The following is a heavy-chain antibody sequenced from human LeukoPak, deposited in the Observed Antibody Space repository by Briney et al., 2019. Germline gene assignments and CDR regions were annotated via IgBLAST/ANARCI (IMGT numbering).Heavy chain of an antibody. D-gene: IGHD3-10*01. J-gene: IGHJ4*02. V-gene: IGHV4-38-2*01. CDR2: IYHSGST. Sequence: SETLSLTCAVSGCSISSGYYWGWIRQPPGKGLEWIGSIYHSGSTYYNPSLKSRVTISVGTSKNQFSLKLSSVTAADTAVYYCACPPGPKVYWGQGTLVTVSS. CDR1: GCSISSGYY. CDR3: ACPPGPKVY.